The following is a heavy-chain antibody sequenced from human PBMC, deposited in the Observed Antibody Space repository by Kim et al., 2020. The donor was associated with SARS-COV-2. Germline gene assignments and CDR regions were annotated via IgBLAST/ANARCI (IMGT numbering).Heavy chain of an antibody. J-gene: IGHJ6*02. CDR3: ARGAGLGSGGGQYGMDI. V-gene: IGHV3-72*01. D-gene: IGHD3-10*01. CDR2: SRNKANSYTT. CDR1: GFTFSDHY. Sequence: GGSLRLSCAASGFTFSDHYMDWVRQAPGKGLEWVGRSRNKANSYTTEYAASVKGRFTISRYDSKNSLYLQMNSLKTEDTAVYYCARGAGLGSGGGQYGMDISGQGATFTVSS.